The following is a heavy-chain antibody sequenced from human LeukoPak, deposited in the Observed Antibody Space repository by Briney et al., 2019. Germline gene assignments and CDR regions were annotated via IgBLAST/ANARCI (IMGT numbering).Heavy chain of an antibody. J-gene: IGHJ6*02. Sequence: PSETLSLTCAVSGGSISSSNWWSWVRQPPGKGLEWIGEIYHSGSTNYNPSLKSRVTISVDKSKNQFSLKLSSVTAADTAVYYCARQIDGYSYGYYYYYGMDVWGQGTTVTVSS. D-gene: IGHD5-18*01. CDR2: IYHSGST. V-gene: IGHV4-4*02. CDR3: ARQIDGYSYGYYYYYGMDV. CDR1: GGSISSSNW.